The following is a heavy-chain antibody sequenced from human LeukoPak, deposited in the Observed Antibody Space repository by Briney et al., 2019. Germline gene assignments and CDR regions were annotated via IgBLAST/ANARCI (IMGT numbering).Heavy chain of an antibody. CDR1: GGSINNYY. Sequence: SETLFLTCTVSGGSINNYYWSWIRQPAGKGLEWIGRIYTRGSTNYNPSLKSRVTMSVDTSKNQFSLKLSSVTAADTAVYYCARGRYCSADICSGGDAFDIWGQGTMVSVSS. V-gene: IGHV4-4*07. CDR3: ARGRYCSADICSGGDAFDI. D-gene: IGHD2-15*01. CDR2: IYTRGST. J-gene: IGHJ3*02.